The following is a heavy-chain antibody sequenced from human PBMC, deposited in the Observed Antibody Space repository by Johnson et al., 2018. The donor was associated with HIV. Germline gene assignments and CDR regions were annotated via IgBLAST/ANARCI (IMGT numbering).Heavy chain of an antibody. V-gene: IGHV3-23*04. CDR1: GSSFSTYA. CDR2: ISGTGGHT. J-gene: IGHJ3*01. D-gene: IGHD4-17*01. CDR3: ASSRANDYGIPDAFPV. Sequence: VQLVESGGGLVQPGGSLGLSCAASGSSFSTYAMTWVRQAPGKGLQWVSSISGTGGHTYYADSVKGRFTISRDNSKSTLYLQINTLRAEDTAIYYCASSRANDYGIPDAFPVWGQGTMVTVSS.